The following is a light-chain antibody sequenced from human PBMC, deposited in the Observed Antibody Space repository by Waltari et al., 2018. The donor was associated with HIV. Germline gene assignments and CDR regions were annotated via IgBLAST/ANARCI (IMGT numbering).Light chain of an antibody. CDR3: SSYTTSSTWV. Sequence: QSALTQPPSVSGSLGQSVTISCTGTSSDIGSYNRVSWYQQSPGTAPKLRIYEVTHPPSGVPVRFSGSKSGNTASLTISGLQADDEADYYCSSYTTSSTWVFGGGTKLTVL. J-gene: IGLJ3*02. V-gene: IGLV2-18*02. CDR1: SSDIGSYNR. CDR2: EVT.